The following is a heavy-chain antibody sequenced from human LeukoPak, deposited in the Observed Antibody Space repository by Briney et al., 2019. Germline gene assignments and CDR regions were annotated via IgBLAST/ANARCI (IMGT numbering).Heavy chain of an antibody. CDR3: ARHKTNYYDSSGPYLSPDYYGMDV. J-gene: IGHJ6*02. D-gene: IGHD3-22*01. Sequence: ESLKISCKRSGYSSTSYWIGRVRQMPGKRLEYKGIIYPGDFDTRYRPSFQGQVTISADKSISTAYLQWSSLKASDTAMYYCARHKTNYYDSSGPYLSPDYYGMDVWGQGTTVSVSS. V-gene: IGHV5-51*01. CDR2: IYPGDFDT. CDR1: GYSSTSYW.